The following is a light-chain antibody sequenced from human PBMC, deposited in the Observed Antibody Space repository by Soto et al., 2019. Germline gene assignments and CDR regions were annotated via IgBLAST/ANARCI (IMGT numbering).Light chain of an antibody. CDR1: QSISSW. Sequence: DIQMTQSPSTLSASVGDRVTITCRASQSISSWLAWYQQKPGKAPKLLIYDAPSLESGVPSRFSGSGSGTEFTLTISSLQPDDFATYYCQQYNSYWAFGQGTRLEIK. V-gene: IGKV1-5*01. CDR3: QQYNSYWA. J-gene: IGKJ5*01. CDR2: DAP.